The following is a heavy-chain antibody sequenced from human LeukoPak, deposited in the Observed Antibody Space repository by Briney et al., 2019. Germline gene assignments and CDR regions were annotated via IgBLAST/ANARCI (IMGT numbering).Heavy chain of an antibody. Sequence: ASVKVSCKASGYTFISYDINWVRQATGQGLEWMGWMNPNSGNTGYAQKFQGRVTFTRNTSISTAYMELSSLRSEDTAVYYCARFPRGGSGSYEGDYWGQGTLVTVSS. CDR3: ARFPRGGSGSYEGDY. V-gene: IGHV1-8*03. D-gene: IGHD3-10*01. J-gene: IGHJ4*02. CDR2: MNPNSGNT. CDR1: GYTFISYD.